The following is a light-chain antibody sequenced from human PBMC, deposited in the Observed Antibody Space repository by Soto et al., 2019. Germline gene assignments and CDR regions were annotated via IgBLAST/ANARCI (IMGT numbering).Light chain of an antibody. Sequence: EIVMTQSPATLSVSPGERATLSCRASQSVSSNLAWYQQKPGQAPRLLIYGASTRATGIPARFSGSGSGTEFTLTISSLQSEDFAVCYCQQYNNWPPGFGQGTRLEIK. CDR2: GAS. CDR1: QSVSSN. V-gene: IGKV3-15*01. J-gene: IGKJ5*01. CDR3: QQYNNWPPG.